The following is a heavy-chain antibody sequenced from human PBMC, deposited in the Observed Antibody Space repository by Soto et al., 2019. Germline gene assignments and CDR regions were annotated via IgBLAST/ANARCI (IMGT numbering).Heavy chain of an antibody. Sequence: ASVKVSCKASGYTFTSYYMHWVRQAPGQGLEWMGIINPSGGSTSYAQKFQGRVTMTRDTSTSTVYMELSSLRSEDTGVYYCLVGDILTRSRNAFDIWGQGTMVTVSS. D-gene: IGHD3-9*01. CDR2: INPSGGST. CDR1: GYTFTSYY. CDR3: LVGDILTRSRNAFDI. V-gene: IGHV1-46*01. J-gene: IGHJ3*02.